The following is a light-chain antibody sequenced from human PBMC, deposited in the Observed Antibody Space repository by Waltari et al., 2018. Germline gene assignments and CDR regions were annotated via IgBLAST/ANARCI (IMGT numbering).Light chain of an antibody. CDR2: EVS. J-gene: IGLJ3*02. CDR1: SSDIWPYNL. V-gene: IGLV2-23*02. Sequence: QSALTQPASVSGSPRQAITIPCTRTSSDIWPYNLVSWYQQYPGKAPKLMIYEVSKRPSGVSNRFSGSKSGNTASLTISGLQAEDEADYYCCSYAGGRSLWVFGGGTKLTVL. CDR3: CSYAGGRSLWV.